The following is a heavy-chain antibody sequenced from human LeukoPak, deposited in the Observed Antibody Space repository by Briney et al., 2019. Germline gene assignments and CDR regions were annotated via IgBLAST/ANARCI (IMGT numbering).Heavy chain of an antibody. CDR1: DDSITMYY. D-gene: IGHD2-15*01. J-gene: IGHJ6*03. Sequence: SETLSLTCSVSDDSITMYYWTWIRQPPGKGLEWIGYVDHTGSTNFNPSLNGRVSISRDTSKNLFSLRLRSVTAADTAVYFCARGRVSSSTWYCTYYYYFYMDVWGKGTTVTVSS. CDR3: ARGRVSSSTWYCTYYYYFYMDV. CDR2: VDHTGST. V-gene: IGHV4-59*01.